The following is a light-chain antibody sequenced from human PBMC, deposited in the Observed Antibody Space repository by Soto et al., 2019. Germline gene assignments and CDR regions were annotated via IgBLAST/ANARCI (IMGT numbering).Light chain of an antibody. CDR3: QQYARSPLT. Sequence: EIVLTQSPGTLSLSPGERAILSCRASQSVTSSYLAWYQHKPGQAPRLLIDGASSRATGIPDRISGSGSGTDFTLTISRLEPEDFAVYYCQQYARSPLTFGGGTKVEIK. CDR2: GAS. V-gene: IGKV3-20*01. J-gene: IGKJ4*01. CDR1: QSVTSSY.